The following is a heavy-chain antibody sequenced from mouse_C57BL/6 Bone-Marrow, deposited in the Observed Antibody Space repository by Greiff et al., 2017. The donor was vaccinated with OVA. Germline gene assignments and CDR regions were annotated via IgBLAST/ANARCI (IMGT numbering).Heavy chain of an antibody. CDR2: IYPGGGYT. CDR3: ARRVYDGYLAY. J-gene: IGHJ3*01. CDR1: GYTFTNYW. Sequence: VQLQQSGAELVRPGTSVKMSCKASGYTFTNYWIGWAKQRPGHGLEWIGDIYPGGGYTNYNEKFKGKATLTADKSSSTAYMQFSSLTSEDSAIYYCARRVYDGYLAYWGQGTLVTVSA. V-gene: IGHV1-63*01. D-gene: IGHD2-3*01.